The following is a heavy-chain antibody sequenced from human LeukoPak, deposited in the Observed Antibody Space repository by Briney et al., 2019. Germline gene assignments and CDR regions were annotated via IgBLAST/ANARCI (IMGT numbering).Heavy chain of an antibody. V-gene: IGHV4-34*01. CDR3: ARAYMTTEWFDY. CDR1: GGSFSGYY. Sequence: SETLSLTCAVYGGSFSGYYWSWIRQPPGKGLEWIGEINHSGSTNYNPSLKSRVTISVDTSKNQFSLKLSSVTAADTAVYYCARAYMTTEWFDYWGQGTLVTVSS. D-gene: IGHD4-11*01. J-gene: IGHJ4*02. CDR2: INHSGST.